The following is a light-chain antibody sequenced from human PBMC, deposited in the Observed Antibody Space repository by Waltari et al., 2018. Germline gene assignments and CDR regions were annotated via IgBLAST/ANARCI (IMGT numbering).Light chain of an antibody. V-gene: IGKV1-5*03. CDR2: KAS. Sequence: DIQMTQSPSSLSASVGDRVTITCRASQIVSNWLAWYQQKPGKAPILLIYKASILKSGVPSRFSGSGSGTQFTLTISSLQPGDVATYYCQQYNTYSSFGQGTKLEIK. CDR1: QIVSNW. CDR3: QQYNTYSS. J-gene: IGKJ2*01.